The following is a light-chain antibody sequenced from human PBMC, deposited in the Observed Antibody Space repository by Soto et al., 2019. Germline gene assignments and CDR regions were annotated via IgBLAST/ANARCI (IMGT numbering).Light chain of an antibody. J-gene: IGLJ1*01. V-gene: IGLV2-14*01. CDR2: DVS. Sequence: QSALTQPASVSGSPGQAITLSCTGTSSDVGGYNYVSWYQQHPGKAPKLMIYDVSNRHSGVSNRFSGSKSGNTASLTISGLQAEDEADYYCSSYTRSSFYVFGTGTKLTVL. CDR1: SSDVGGYNY. CDR3: SSYTRSSFYV.